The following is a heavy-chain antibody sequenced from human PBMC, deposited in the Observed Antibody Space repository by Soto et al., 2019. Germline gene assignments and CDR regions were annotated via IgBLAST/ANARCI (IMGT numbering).Heavy chain of an antibody. CDR3: ASGGSSNWFDP. J-gene: IGHJ5*02. CDR1: GGSISSYY. CDR2: IYYTGSA. Sequence: SETLSLTCTVSGGSISSYYWSWIRQPPGKGLEWIGYIYYTGSAYYNPSLKSRVTMSVDTSKNQFSLKVTSVTAADTAVYYCASGGSSNWFDPWGQGTLVTVSS. V-gene: IGHV4-59*04. D-gene: IGHD1-26*01.